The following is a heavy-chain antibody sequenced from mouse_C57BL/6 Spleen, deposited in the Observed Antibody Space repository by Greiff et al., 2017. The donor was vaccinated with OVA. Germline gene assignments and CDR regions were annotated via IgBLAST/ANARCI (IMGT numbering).Heavy chain of an antibody. D-gene: IGHD1-1*01. Sequence: EVQLQQSGPVLVKPGASVKMSCKASGYTFTDYYMNWVKQSHGKSLEWIGVINPYNGGTSYNQKFKGKATLTVDKSSSTAYMELNSLTSEDSAVYYCARLLRERGYFDYWGQGTTLTVSS. J-gene: IGHJ2*01. CDR3: ARLLRERGYFDY. CDR1: GYTFTDYY. CDR2: INPYNGGT. V-gene: IGHV1-19*01.